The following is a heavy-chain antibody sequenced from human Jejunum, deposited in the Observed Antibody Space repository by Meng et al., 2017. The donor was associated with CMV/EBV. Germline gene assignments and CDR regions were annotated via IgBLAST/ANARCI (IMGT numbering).Heavy chain of an antibody. J-gene: IGHJ5*02. V-gene: IGHV1-2*06. CDR3: AXDLLGSLNWFDP. CDR2: LNPNSGAT. Sequence: QVQLXQSGAEVKKPGXSVXVSCKSSEYTLTDYYLHWVRXAPGQGLXWMGRLNPNSGATXYAQRFXXXVTXTXDTSISTVYMELXXXRSXXXAMXXXAXDLLGSLNWFDPWGQGALVTVSS. CDR1: EYTLTDYY. D-gene: IGHD2-15*01.